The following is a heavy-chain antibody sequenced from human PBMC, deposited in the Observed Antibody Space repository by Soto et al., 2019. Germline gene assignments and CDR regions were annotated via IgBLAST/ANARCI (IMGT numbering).Heavy chain of an antibody. V-gene: IGHV3-30-3*01. CDR3: AKDRDYDIWTGYYNVPNPTIDY. Sequence: GGSLRLSCAASGFTFSSYAMHWVRQAPGKGLEWVAVISYDGSNKYYADSVKGRFTISRDNSKNTLYLQMNSLRAEDTAVYYCAKDRDYDIWTGYYNVPNPTIDYWGKGTLVTVAS. CDR2: ISYDGSNK. D-gene: IGHD3-9*01. J-gene: IGHJ4*02. CDR1: GFTFSSYA.